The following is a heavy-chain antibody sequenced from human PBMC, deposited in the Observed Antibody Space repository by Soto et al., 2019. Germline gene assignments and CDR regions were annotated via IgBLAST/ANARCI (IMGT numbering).Heavy chain of an antibody. J-gene: IGHJ5*02. V-gene: IGHV1-24*01. Sequence: GASVKVSCKVSGYTLTELSMHWVRQAPGKGLEWMGGFDPEDGETIYAQKFQGRVTMTEDTSTDTAYMELSSLRSEDTAVYYCATASYYYGSGRTYNWFDPWGQGTLVTVSS. CDR2: FDPEDGET. D-gene: IGHD3-10*01. CDR3: ATASYYYGSGRTYNWFDP. CDR1: GYTLTELS.